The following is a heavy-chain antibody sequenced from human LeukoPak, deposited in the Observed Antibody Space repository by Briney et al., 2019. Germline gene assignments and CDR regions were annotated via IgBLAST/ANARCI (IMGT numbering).Heavy chain of an antibody. CDR1: GYTFTSCD. Sequence: GASVKVSCKASGYTFTSCDINWVRQATGQGLEWMGWMNPNSGNTGYAQKFQGRVTMTRNTSISTAYMELSSLRSEDTAVYYCARGPYYDFWSGYYTGVHYYYYYGMDVWGQGTTVTVSS. J-gene: IGHJ6*02. D-gene: IGHD3-3*01. CDR2: MNPNSGNT. CDR3: ARGPYYDFWSGYYTGVHYYYYYGMDV. V-gene: IGHV1-8*01.